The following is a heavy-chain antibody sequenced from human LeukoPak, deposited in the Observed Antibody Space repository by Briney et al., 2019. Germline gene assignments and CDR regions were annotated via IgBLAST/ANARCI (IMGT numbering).Heavy chain of an antibody. D-gene: IGHD3-22*01. CDR3: AKSVGYYDSSGYYVDFDY. V-gene: IGHV3-21*04. J-gene: IGHJ4*02. CDR1: GFTFSSYS. CDR2: ISSSSSSI. Sequence: GGSLRLSCAASGFTFSSYSMNWVRQAPGKGLEWVSSISSSSSSIYYADSVRGRFTISRDNAKNSLYLQMNSLRAEDTAVYYCAKSVGYYDSSGYYVDFDYWGQGTLVTVSS.